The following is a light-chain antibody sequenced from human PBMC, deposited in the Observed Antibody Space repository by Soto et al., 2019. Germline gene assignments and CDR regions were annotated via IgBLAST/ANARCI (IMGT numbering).Light chain of an antibody. Sequence: EIVLTQSPATLSLSPGERATLSCRASQSVSSYLAWYQQKPGQAPSLLISDASNRATGIPARFSGSVSGTDFALPISSLETEDFAVYYCQQRSNWPYTFGQGTKLEIK. V-gene: IGKV3-11*01. J-gene: IGKJ2*01. CDR3: QQRSNWPYT. CDR2: DAS. CDR1: QSVSSY.